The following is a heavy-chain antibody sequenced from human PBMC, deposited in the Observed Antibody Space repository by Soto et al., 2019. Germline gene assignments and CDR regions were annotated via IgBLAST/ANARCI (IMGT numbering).Heavy chain of an antibody. CDR1: GYTXTSYD. CDR3: ARSVHDSSGYYYVDY. J-gene: IGHJ4*02. CDR2: MNPNSGNT. V-gene: IGHV1-8*01. D-gene: IGHD3-22*01. Sequence: SXKVSYKASGYTXTSYDINLVRQATGQGLEWMGWMNPNSGNTGYAKKFQGRVTMTRNTSIRKAYMELSGMRSEDTAVYYCARSVHDSSGYYYVDYWGQGTLVTVS.